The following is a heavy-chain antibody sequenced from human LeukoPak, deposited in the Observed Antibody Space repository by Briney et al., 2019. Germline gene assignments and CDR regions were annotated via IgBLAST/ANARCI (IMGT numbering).Heavy chain of an antibody. J-gene: IGHJ4*02. D-gene: IGHD1-7*01. V-gene: IGHV3-48*03. Sequence: GGSLRLSCAASGFTFSSYEMNWVRQAPGKGLEWVSYISSSGSTIYYADSVKGRFTISRDNAKNSLYLQMNSLRAEDTAVYYCASMFNWNYGKDYWGQGTLVTVSS. CDR2: ISSSGSTI. CDR1: GFTFSSYE. CDR3: ASMFNWNYGKDY.